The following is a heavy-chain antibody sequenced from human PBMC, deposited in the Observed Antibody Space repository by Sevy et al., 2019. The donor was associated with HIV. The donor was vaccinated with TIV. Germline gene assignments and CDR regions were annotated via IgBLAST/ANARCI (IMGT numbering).Heavy chain of an antibody. CDR1: GYTFTSYY. CDR3: ARDEELLAFDI. D-gene: IGHD3-10*01. V-gene: IGHV1-46*01. CDR2: INPSGGST. Sequence: ASVKVSCKPSGYTFTSYYMHWVRQAPGQGLEWMGIINPSGGSTSYAQKFQGRVTMTRDTSTSTVYMELSSLRSEDTAVYYCARDEELLAFDIWGQGTMVTVSS. J-gene: IGHJ3*02.